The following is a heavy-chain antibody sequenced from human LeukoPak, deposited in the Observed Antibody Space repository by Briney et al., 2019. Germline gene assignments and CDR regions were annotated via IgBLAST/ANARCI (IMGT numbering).Heavy chain of an antibody. Sequence: PGGSLRLSCAASGFTFSSYNMNWVRQAPGKGLEWVSSITSTGTYIYYADSVKGRFTISRDDAKNSLYLQMNSLRAEDTAVYYCAGDLGYGSIGFYHYFAYWGQGTLVTVSS. CDR3: AGDLGYGSIGFYHYFAY. V-gene: IGHV3-21*01. CDR2: ITSTGTYI. J-gene: IGHJ4*02. D-gene: IGHD3-22*01. CDR1: GFTFSSYN.